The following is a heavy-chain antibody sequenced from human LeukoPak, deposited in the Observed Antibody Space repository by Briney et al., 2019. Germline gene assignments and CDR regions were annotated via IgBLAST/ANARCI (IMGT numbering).Heavy chain of an antibody. V-gene: IGHV5-51*01. Sequence: GESLKISCKGSGYSFTSYWIGWVRQMPGKGLEWMGIIYPGDSDTRYSPSFQGQVTISADKSISTAYLQWSSLKASDTAMYYCAKGGTSGTSVIPLPEYWGQGTLVTVSS. CDR1: GYSFTSYW. CDR2: IYPGDSDT. CDR3: AKGGTSGTSVIPLPEY. J-gene: IGHJ4*02. D-gene: IGHD4-23*01.